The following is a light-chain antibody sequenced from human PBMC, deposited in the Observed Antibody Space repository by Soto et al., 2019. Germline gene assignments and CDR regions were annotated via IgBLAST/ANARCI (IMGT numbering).Light chain of an antibody. J-gene: IGLJ1*01. CDR3: GSWDSSLSAYV. CDR1: SSNIGGNS. Sequence: SVLEPPPSVSAAPGENVARSCSRSSSNIGGNSVSWYQQLPGTAPKLLIYDDNKRPSGIPDRFSGSKSGTSATLGITGFQTGDEADYYCGSWDSSLSAYVFGSGTKV. CDR2: DDN. V-gene: IGLV1-51*01.